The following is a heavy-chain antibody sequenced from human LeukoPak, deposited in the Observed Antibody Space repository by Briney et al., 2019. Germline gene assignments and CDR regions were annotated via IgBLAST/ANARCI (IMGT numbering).Heavy chain of an antibody. J-gene: IGHJ4*02. CDR1: GGSISSYY. D-gene: IGHD1-7*01. CDR3: AAKVELRSNGPYFNS. CDR2: IYHTGST. Sequence: SETLSLTCTVSGGSISSYYWSWIRQPPGKGLEWIANIYHTGSTNYNPSLSSRVTISIDTAKNQFSLKLTSVTAADTAVYYCAAKVELRSNGPYFNSWGQGTLVTVSS. V-gene: IGHV4-59*01.